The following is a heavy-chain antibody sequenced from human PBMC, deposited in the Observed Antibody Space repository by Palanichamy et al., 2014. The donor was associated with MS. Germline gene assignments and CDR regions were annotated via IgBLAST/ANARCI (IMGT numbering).Heavy chain of an antibody. J-gene: IGHJ4*02. D-gene: IGHD6-19*01. CDR1: GFSFTTYA. CDR2: ISNSGDST. Sequence: EVRPGGGLGEGLVQPGGSLTLSCGASGFSFTTYAMSWVRQAPGKGLEWISAISNSGDSTYYADSVKGRFTISRDNSKNTVYLQMNSLRAEDTAIFYCAKEGSGWYDHPFDYWGQGTLVTVSS. CDR3: AKEGSGWYDHPFDY. V-gene: IGHV3-23*04.